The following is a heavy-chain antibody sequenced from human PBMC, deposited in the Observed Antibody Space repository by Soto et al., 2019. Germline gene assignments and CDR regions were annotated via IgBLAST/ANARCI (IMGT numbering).Heavy chain of an antibody. D-gene: IGHD6-19*01. CDR3: AKERHSGMDV. CDR2: VHPNSGGT. V-gene: IGHV1-2*02. Sequence: GASVKVSCKASGYTFSVYHMHWVRQAPGQGLEWMGWVHPNSGGTNYAQSFEGRVTMTRDTSINTAYMELSRLTPDDTAVYYCAKERHSGMDVWGQGPTITVYS. CDR1: GYTFSVYH. J-gene: IGHJ6*02.